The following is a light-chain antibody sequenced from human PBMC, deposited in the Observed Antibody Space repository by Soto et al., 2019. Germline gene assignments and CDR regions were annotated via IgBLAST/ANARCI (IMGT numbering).Light chain of an antibody. CDR1: QSVSSN. J-gene: IGKJ1*01. V-gene: IGKV3-15*01. CDR2: GAS. Sequence: IGMTRSPATLSVSPGERATLSCRASQSVSSNLACYQQKPGQAPRLVIYGASTRATGIPARFSGSGSGTEFTLTISSLKSEDFAVYYCQQYNNWLWTFGQGTKVDIK. CDR3: QQYNNWLWT.